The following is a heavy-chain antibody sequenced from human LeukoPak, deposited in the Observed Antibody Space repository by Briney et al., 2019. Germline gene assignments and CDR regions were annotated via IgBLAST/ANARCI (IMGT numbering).Heavy chain of an antibody. J-gene: IGHJ4*02. CDR1: GYTFTDYH. D-gene: IGHD2-2*01. Sequence: ASVKVTCKASGYTFTDYHMHWVRQAPGQGLEWMGWVIPSSGGTKYAQKFQGRVTMTRDTSINTAYMELNSLISDDTAVYFCARGVLPPALDSWGQGTLVAVSS. V-gene: IGHV1-2*02. CDR3: ARGVLPPALDS. CDR2: VIPSSGGT.